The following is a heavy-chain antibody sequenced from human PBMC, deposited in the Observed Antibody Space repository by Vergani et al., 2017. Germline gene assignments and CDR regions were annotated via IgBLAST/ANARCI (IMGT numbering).Heavy chain of an antibody. D-gene: IGHD2-2*01. Sequence: QVQLQESGPGLVKPSQTLSLTCTVSGGSISSGGYYWSWIRQHPGKGLEWIGYIYYSGSTYYNPSLKSRVTISVDTSKNQFSLKLSSVTAADTAVYYCARFIVVVPAAMGRYNWFNPWGQGTLVTVSS. CDR3: ARFIVVVPAAMGRYNWFNP. V-gene: IGHV4-31*03. CDR1: GGSISSGGYY. CDR2: IYYSGST. J-gene: IGHJ5*02.